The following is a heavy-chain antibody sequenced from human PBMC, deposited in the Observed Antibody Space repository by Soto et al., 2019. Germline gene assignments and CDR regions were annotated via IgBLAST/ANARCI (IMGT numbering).Heavy chain of an antibody. CDR2: INPKSGGT. D-gene: IGHD2-8*01. V-gene: IGHV1-2*04. CDR1: GYGLTEDH. J-gene: IGHJ6*02. Sequence: GASVKVSCKASGYGLTEDHIHWGRQDPGQGLEWLGRINPKSGGTSTAQKFQGWVTMTTDTSISTASMELARLTSDDTTIYYCARGDSTDCSNGVCSFFYNHDMDVCGQGTTVTVSS. CDR3: ARGDSTDCSNGVCSFFYNHDMDV.